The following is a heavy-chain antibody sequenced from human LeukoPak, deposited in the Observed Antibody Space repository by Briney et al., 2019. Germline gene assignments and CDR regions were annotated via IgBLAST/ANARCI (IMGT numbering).Heavy chain of an antibody. CDR1: GFTFSSYW. J-gene: IGHJ6*03. CDR3: ARETNYYYYMDV. Sequence: GGSLRLSCAASGFTFSSYWMSWVRQAPGKGLEWVANIKQDGSDIYYVDSVEGRFTISRDNAKNSLYLQMNSLRTEDTAVYYCARETNYYYYMDVWGKGTTVTVSS. CDR2: IKQDGSDI. V-gene: IGHV3-7*01.